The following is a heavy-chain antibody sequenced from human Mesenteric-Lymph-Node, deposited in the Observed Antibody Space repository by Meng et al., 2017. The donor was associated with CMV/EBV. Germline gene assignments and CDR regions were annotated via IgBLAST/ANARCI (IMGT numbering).Heavy chain of an antibody. CDR2: IIPIFYTT. CDR3: AREGFSGSYYSP. Sequence: CKASGDIFNSYTITGGRQAPGQGLGWMRNIIPIFYTTNYAQRIQGRVTITANKSTATVYMELTSLRSEDTAGYYCAREGFSGSYYSPWGQGTLVTVSS. CDR1: GDIFNSYT. D-gene: IGHD3-10*01. J-gene: IGHJ5*02. V-gene: IGHV1-69*08.